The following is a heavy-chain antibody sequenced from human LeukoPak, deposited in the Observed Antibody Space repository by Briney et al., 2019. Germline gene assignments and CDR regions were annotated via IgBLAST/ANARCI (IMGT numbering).Heavy chain of an antibody. CDR1: GFSVDGNY. V-gene: IGHV3-66*01. CDR3: AGSPAGSLVLDY. CDR2: IYSGGRT. J-gene: IGHJ4*02. D-gene: IGHD2-2*01. Sequence: GGSLRLSCAASGFSVDGNYKSWVRQAPGKGLDWVSIIYSGGRTHYADSVKGRFTISRDNSKNTLYLQMNSLRAEDSAVYYCAGSPAGSLVLDYWGQGALVTVSS.